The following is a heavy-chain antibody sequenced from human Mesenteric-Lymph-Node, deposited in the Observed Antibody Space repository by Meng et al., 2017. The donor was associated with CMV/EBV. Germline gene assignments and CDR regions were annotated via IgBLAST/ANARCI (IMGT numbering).Heavy chain of an antibody. D-gene: IGHD3-10*01. CDR3: TTTGGQFSGDFYYTMDV. Sequence: GESLKISCAASGFTFSSYSMNWVRQAPGKGLVWVSRINSDGSTTNYADSVKGRFTISRDNAKNTLYLQMDSLRTEDTAVYYCTTTGGQFSGDFYYTMDVWGQGTTVTVSS. CDR1: GFTFSSYS. J-gene: IGHJ6*02. V-gene: IGHV3-74*01. CDR2: INSDGSTT.